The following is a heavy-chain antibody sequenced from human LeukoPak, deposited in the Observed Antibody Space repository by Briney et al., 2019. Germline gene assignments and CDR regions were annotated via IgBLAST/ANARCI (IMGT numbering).Heavy chain of an antibody. V-gene: IGHV4-59*08. J-gene: IGHJ5*02. CDR3: ARHAESGYDRFDL. D-gene: IGHD5-12*01. CDR1: GGSLNGHY. CDR2: IYYSGST. Sequence: SETLSLTCTVYGGSLNGHYWSWIRQPPGKGLEWFGYIYYSGSTNYKSPLKSRVTMSGDTSKNQFSLELRSVTAADTAVYYCARHAESGYDRFDLWGQGTLVTVSS.